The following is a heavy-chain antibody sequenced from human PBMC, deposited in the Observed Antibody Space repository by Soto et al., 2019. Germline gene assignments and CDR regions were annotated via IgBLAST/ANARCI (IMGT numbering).Heavy chain of an antibody. CDR3: GVVAAYDAFDI. J-gene: IGHJ3*02. CDR2: ISYDGSNK. Sequence: VQLVESGGGVVQPGRSLRLSCAASGFTFSSYGMHWVRQAPGKGLEWVAVISYDGSNKYYADSVKGRFTISRDNSKNTLYLQMNSLRAEDTAVYYCGVVAAYDAFDIWGQGTMVTVSS. D-gene: IGHD2-15*01. V-gene: IGHV3-30*03. CDR1: GFTFSSYG.